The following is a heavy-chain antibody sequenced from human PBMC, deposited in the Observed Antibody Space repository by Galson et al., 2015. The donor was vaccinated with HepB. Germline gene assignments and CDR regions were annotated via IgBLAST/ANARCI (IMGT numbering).Heavy chain of an antibody. V-gene: IGHV1-18*04. CDR2: ISAYNGNT. J-gene: IGHJ4*02. Sequence: QSGAEVKKPGASVKVSCKASGYTFTSYGISWVRQAPGQGLEWMGWISAYNGNTNYAQKFQGRVTMTTDTSTSTAYMELRSLRSDDTAVYYCATHKYSTYTTPAYDYWGQGTLVIVSS. CDR1: GYTFTSYG. D-gene: IGHD5-18*01. CDR3: ATHKYSTYTTPAYDY.